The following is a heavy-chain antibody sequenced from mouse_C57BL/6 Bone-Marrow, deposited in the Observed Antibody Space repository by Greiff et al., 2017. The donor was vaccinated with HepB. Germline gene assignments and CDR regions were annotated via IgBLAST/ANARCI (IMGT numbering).Heavy chain of an antibody. D-gene: IGHD1-1*02. CDR2: IHPNSGST. CDR3: ARTCGLYAMDY. J-gene: IGHJ4*01. V-gene: IGHV1-64*01. Sequence: QVQLQQSGAELVKPGASVKLSCKASGYTFTSYWMHWVKQRPGQGLEWIGMIHPNSGSTNYNEKFKSKATLTVDKSSSTAYMQLSSLTSEDSAVSDCARTCGLYAMDYWGQGTSVTVSS. CDR1: GYTFTSYW.